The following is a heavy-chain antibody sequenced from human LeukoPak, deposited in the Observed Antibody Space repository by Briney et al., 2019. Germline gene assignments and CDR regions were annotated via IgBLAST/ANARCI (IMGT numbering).Heavy chain of an antibody. CDR1: GYTFTGYY. Sequence: ASVKVSCKASGYTFTGYYMHWVRQAPGQGLEWMGWINPNSGGTNYGQKFQGRVTMTRDTSISTAYMELSRLRSDDTAVYYCAREPQTLGYCSSTSCKGFDYWGQGTLVTVSS. CDR2: INPNSGGT. CDR3: AREPQTLGYCSSTSCKGFDY. J-gene: IGHJ4*02. D-gene: IGHD2-2*01. V-gene: IGHV1-2*02.